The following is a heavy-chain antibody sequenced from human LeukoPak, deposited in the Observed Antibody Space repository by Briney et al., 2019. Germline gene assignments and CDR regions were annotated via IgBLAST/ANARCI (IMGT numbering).Heavy chain of an antibody. J-gene: IGHJ6*03. Sequence: SETLSLTCTVSGGSISNYYWSWIRQPAGKGLEWIGEINHSGSTNYNPSLKSRVTISVDTSKNQFSLKLSSVTAADTAVYYCARGLAPDFWSGYYTRYYYYYMDVWGKGTTVTVSS. CDR2: INHSGST. D-gene: IGHD3-3*01. V-gene: IGHV4-34*01. CDR3: ARGLAPDFWSGYYTRYYYYYMDV. CDR1: GGSISNYY.